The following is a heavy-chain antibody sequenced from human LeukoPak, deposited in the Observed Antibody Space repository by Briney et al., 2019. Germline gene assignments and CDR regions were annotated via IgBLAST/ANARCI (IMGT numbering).Heavy chain of an antibody. Sequence: PSETLSLTCNVSGPSITAFYWSWIRQSPGKGLECIASFQYGGSSKYNPSLKSRVTISVDTPKNQFSLKVTFVTAADTAVYYCARETYYYGSGSYLTQVDDAFDIWGQGTMVTVSS. CDR1: GPSITAFY. J-gene: IGHJ3*02. V-gene: IGHV4-59*12. CDR3: ARETYYYGSGSYLTQVDDAFDI. CDR2: FQYGGSS. D-gene: IGHD3-10*01.